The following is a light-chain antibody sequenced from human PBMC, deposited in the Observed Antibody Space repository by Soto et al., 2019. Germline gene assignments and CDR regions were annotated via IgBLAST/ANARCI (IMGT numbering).Light chain of an antibody. CDR1: QSAGNTY. V-gene: IGKV3-20*01. CDR3: QQYGSSRT. CDR2: GTS. Sequence: EIELTQSPGTLSLSPGERATLSCRASQSAGNTYLAWYQQKPGQAPRLLIYGTSSRATGIPDRFSGSASGTEFTLTIDRVEPEDFAVYYCQQYGSSRTFGQGTKVEVK. J-gene: IGKJ1*01.